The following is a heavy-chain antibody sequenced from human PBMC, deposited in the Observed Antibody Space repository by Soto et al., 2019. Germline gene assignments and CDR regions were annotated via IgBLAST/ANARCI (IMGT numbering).Heavy chain of an antibody. CDR3: AKDPTFELHIVVGTDYGMDV. CDR2: ISYDGSNK. V-gene: IGHV3-30*18. Sequence: PGGSLRLSCAASGFTFSSHGMHWVRQAPGKGLEWVAVISYDGSNKYYADSVKGRFTISRDNSKNTLYLQMNSLRAEDTAVYYCAKDPTFELHIVVGTDYGMDVWGQGTTVTVSS. D-gene: IGHD2-21*02. J-gene: IGHJ6*02. CDR1: GFTFSSHG.